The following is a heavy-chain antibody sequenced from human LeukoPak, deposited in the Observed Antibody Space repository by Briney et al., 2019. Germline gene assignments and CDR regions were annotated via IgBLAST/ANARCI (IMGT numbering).Heavy chain of an antibody. V-gene: IGHV5-51*01. D-gene: IGHD6-13*01. CDR3: ARRGIAAEVDY. J-gene: IGHJ4*02. CDR2: IYPGDSDT. Sequence: KRGESLRISCKGSGYSFTSYWIGWVRQMPGKGLEWVGFIYPGDSDTRYSPSFQGQVTISADKSISTAYLQWSSLKASDTAMYYCARRGIAAEVDYWGQGTLVTVSS. CDR1: GYSFTSYW.